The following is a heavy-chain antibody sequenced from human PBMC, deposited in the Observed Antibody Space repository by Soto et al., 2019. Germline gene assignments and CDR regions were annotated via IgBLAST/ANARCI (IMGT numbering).Heavy chain of an antibody. CDR2: IKSKAYGGTT. D-gene: IGHD3-22*01. CDR1: GFTFSNAW. CDR3: TRVGRGYDSSGSWAFDI. V-gene: IGHV3-15*07. J-gene: IGHJ3*02. Sequence: GGSLRLSCAASGFTFSNAWMNWVRQAPGKGLEWVGRIKSKAYGGTTEYAASVKGRFTISRDDSKSIAYLQMNSLKTEDTAVYYCTRVGRGYDSSGSWAFDIWGQGTMVTVSS.